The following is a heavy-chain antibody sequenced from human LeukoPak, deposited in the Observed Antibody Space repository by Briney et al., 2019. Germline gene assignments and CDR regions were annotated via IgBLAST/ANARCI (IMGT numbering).Heavy chain of an antibody. CDR1: GGTFSSYA. J-gene: IGHJ5*02. CDR3: AGYQHYGGNPWWFDP. Sequence: ASVKVSCKASGGTFSSYAISWVRQAPGQGLEWMGGIIPIFGTANYAQKFRGRVTITTDESTSTAYMELSSLRSEDTAVYYCAGYQHYGGNPWWFDPWGQGTLVTVSS. V-gene: IGHV1-69*05. CDR2: IIPIFGTA. D-gene: IGHD4-23*01.